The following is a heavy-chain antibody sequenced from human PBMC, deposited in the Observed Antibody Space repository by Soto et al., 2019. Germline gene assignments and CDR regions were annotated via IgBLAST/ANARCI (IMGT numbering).Heavy chain of an antibody. CDR3: ARTVEPGAGDSSPFDY. V-gene: IGHV4-31*03. Sequence: QVQLQESGPGLVKPSQTLSLTCTVSGDSISSGGYYWSWIRQHPGKGLEWIGYIYYSGSTYYNPSLKSRVTISVDTSKNQFSLKLSSVTAADTAVYYCARTVEPGAGDSSPFDYWGQGTLVTVSS. CDR1: GDSISSGGYY. D-gene: IGHD3-22*01. J-gene: IGHJ4*02. CDR2: IYYSGST.